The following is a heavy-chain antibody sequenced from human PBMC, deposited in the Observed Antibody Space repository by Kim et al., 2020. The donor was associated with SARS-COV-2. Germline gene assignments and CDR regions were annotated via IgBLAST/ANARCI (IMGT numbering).Heavy chain of an antibody. CDR1: GFTFSSYS. J-gene: IGHJ4*02. V-gene: IGHV3-21*01. Sequence: GGSLRLSCAASGFTFSSYSMNWVRQAPGKGLEWVSSISSSSSYIYYADSVKGRFTISRDNAKNSLYLQMNSLRAEDTAVYYCARGRPTVVTPDDYWGQGTLVTVSS. CDR3: ARGRPTVVTPDDY. D-gene: IGHD4-17*01. CDR2: ISSSSSYI.